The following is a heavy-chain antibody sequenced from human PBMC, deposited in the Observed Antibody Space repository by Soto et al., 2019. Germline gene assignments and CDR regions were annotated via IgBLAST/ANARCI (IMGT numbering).Heavy chain of an antibody. V-gene: IGHV3-7*03. CDR1: GFTFSSYW. CDR3: ASGVYDFWSGYSFDY. CDR2: IKQDGSEK. Sequence: LRLSCAASGFTFSSYWMSWVRQAPGKGLEWVANIKQDGSEKCYVDSVKGRFTISRDNAKNSLYLQMNSLRAEDTAVYYCASGVYDFWSGYSFDYWGQGTLVTVSS. D-gene: IGHD3-3*01. J-gene: IGHJ4*02.